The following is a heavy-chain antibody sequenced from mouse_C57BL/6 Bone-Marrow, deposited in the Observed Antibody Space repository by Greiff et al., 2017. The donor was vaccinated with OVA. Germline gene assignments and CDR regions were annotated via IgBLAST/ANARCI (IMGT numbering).Heavy chain of an antibody. CDR2: IWSGGST. CDR1: GFSLTSYG. D-gene: IGHD2-4*01. J-gene: IGHJ4*01. CDR3: AKGDYDLGGYAMDY. Sequence: VMLVESGPGLVQPSQSLSITCTVSGFSLTSYGVHWVRQPPGKGLEWLGVIWSGGSTDYNAAFISRLSISKDNSKSQVFFKMNSLQADDTAIYYCAKGDYDLGGYAMDYWGQGTSVTVSS. V-gene: IGHV2-4*01.